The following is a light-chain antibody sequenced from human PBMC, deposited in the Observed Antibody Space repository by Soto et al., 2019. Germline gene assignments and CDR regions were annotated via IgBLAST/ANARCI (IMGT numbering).Light chain of an antibody. V-gene: IGKV3-11*01. CDR3: QQHSNWPPLYT. Sequence: EIVLTQSPATLSLSPGERATLSCRASQSVSSYLAWYQQKPGQAPRLLIYDASNRATGIPARFSGSGSGTDFTLPISRLEPEDFAIYYCQQHSNWPPLYTFGQGTKLEIK. J-gene: IGKJ2*01. CDR2: DAS. CDR1: QSVSSY.